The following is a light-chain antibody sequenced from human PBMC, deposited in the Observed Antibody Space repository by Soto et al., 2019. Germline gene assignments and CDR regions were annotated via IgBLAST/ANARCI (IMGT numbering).Light chain of an antibody. V-gene: IGKV3-20*01. CDR2: GAS. J-gene: IGKJ1*01. Sequence: VLTQSPGTLSLSPGERATLSCRASQNVRGPYLAWYQQKPGQPPRLLIYGASSRATGIPDRFSGSGSGSYFTLTLSGLEPEVFARYDWQLFGASPRPWTFGPGTKVEIK. CDR3: QLFGASPRPWT. CDR1: QNVRGPY.